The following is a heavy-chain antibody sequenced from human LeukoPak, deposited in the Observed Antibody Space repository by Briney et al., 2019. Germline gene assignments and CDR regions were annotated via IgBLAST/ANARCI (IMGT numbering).Heavy chain of an antibody. D-gene: IGHD6-13*01. Sequence: ASVKVSCKASGYTFTSYGISWVRQAPGQGLEWMGGIIPIFGTANYAQKFQGRVTITADESTSTAYMELSSLRSEDTAVYYCAREPGQQLDYWGQGTLVTVSS. J-gene: IGHJ4*02. V-gene: IGHV1-69*13. CDR1: GYTFTSYG. CDR2: IIPIFGTA. CDR3: AREPGQQLDY.